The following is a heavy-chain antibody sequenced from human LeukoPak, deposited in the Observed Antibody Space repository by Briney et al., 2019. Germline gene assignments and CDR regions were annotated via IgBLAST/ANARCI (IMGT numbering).Heavy chain of an antibody. Sequence: PSETLSLTCTVSGGSISSSSYYWGWIRQPPGKGLEWIGSIYYSGSTYYNPSLKSRVTISVDTSKNQFSLKLSSVTAADTAVYYCARGHAAGGIQLWPASGFDYWGQGTLVTVSS. J-gene: IGHJ4*02. CDR2: IYYSGST. CDR3: ARGHAAGGIQLWPASGFDY. D-gene: IGHD5-18*01. V-gene: IGHV4-39*01. CDR1: GGSISSSSYY.